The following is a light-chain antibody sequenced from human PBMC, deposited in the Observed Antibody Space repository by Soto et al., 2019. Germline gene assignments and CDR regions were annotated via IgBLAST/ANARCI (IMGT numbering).Light chain of an antibody. Sequence: IQMTPSPSTLSASVGERSTFTCRASQSISSWLAWYQQKPGRAPKLLIYDASTLESGVPSRFSGSVSRTEFTLTISRLQPGDFATYYCQQYNTYPWTFGQGTKVDIK. CDR2: DAS. V-gene: IGKV1-5*01. CDR3: QQYNTYPWT. CDR1: QSISSW. J-gene: IGKJ1*01.